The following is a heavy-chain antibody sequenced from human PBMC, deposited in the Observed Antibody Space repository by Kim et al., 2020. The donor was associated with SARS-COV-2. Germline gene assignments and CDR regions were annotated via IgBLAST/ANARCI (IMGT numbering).Heavy chain of an antibody. CDR2: IYYSGTT. V-gene: IGHV4-4*02. J-gene: IGHJ6*02. CDR3: ARPVAGSVWDF. Sequence: SETLSLTCAVSGVSISSYNWWSWVRQPPGRGLEWIGDIYYSGTTNYNPSLKSRVTISVDKSKNQFSLILTSVTAADTAIFYCARPVAGSVWDFWGQGTT. CDR1: GVSISSYNW. D-gene: IGHD6-19*01.